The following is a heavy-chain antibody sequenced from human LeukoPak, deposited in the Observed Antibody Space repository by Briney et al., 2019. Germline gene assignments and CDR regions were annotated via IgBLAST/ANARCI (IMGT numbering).Heavy chain of an antibody. D-gene: IGHD6-13*01. J-gene: IGHJ4*02. CDR3: AASIAAADGSLDY. CDR1: GYTFTGYY. V-gene: IGHV1-2*02. CDR2: INPNSGGT. Sequence: GASVKVSCKASGYTFTGYYMHWVRQAPGQGLEWMGWINPNSGGTNYAQKFQGRVTMTRDTSISTAYMELSRLRSDDTAVYYCAASIAAADGSLDYWGQGTLVTVSS.